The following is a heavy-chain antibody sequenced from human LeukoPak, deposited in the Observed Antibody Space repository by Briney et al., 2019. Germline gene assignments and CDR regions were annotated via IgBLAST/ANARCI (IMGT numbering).Heavy chain of an antibody. D-gene: IGHD3-22*01. CDR2: IYHSGST. CDR1: GGSISSGGYY. Sequence: TLSLTCTVSGGSISSGGYYWSWIRQPPGKGLEWIGYIYHSGSTYYNPSLKSRVTISVDRSKNQFSLKLSSVTAADTAVYYCARDQPWTYYYDSSGYYFDYWGQGTLVTVSS. CDR3: ARDQPWTYYYDSSGYYFDY. V-gene: IGHV4-30-2*01. J-gene: IGHJ4*02.